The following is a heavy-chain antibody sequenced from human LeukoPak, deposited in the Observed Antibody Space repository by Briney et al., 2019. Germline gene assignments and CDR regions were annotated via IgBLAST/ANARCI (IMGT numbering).Heavy chain of an antibody. V-gene: IGHV4-4*02. CDR1: GGSISSSNW. CDR2: IYHSGST. J-gene: IGHJ6*02. D-gene: IGHD7-27*01. Sequence: SGTLSLTCAVSGGSISSSNWWSWVRQPPGKGLEWIGEIYHSGSTNYNPSLKSRVTIPVDKSKNQFSLKLSSVTAADTAVYYCARVHGDYYYYGMDVWGQGTTVTVSS. CDR3: ARVHGDYYYYGMDV.